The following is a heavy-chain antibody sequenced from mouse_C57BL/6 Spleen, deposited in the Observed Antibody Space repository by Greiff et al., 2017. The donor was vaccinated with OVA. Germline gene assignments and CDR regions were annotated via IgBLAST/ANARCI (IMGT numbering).Heavy chain of an antibody. V-gene: IGHV5-6*01. CDR2: ISSGGSYT. Sequence: EVKLVESGGDLVKPGGSLKLSCAASGFTFSSYGMSWVRQTPDKRLEWVATISSGGSYTYYPDSVKGRFTISRVNAKNTLYLQMSSLKSEDTAMYYCARELEFAYWGQGTLVTVSA. J-gene: IGHJ3*01. D-gene: IGHD2-12*01. CDR3: ARELEFAY. CDR1: GFTFSSYG.